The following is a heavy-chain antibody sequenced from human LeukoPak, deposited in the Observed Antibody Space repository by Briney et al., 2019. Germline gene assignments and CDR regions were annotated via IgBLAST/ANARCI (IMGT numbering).Heavy chain of an antibody. CDR1: GYSISSGFY. CDR2: IYHSGTI. J-gene: IGHJ4*02. V-gene: IGHV4-38-2*02. CDR3: ARGLGRQQLVSPFDY. Sequence: SETLSLTCTVSGYSISSGFYWGWIRQPPGKGLEWLASIYHSGTIYYNPSLKSRVTISVDTSKNQFSLKLTSVTAADTAVYYCARGLGRQQLVSPFDYWGQGTLVTVSS. D-gene: IGHD6-13*01.